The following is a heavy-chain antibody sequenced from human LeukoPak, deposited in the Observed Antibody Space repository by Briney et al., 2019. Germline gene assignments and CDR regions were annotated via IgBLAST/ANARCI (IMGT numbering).Heavy chain of an antibody. CDR2: IYYSGST. D-gene: IGHD4-11*01. Sequence: SETLSLTCTVSGGSISSYYWSWIRQPPGKGLEWIGYIYYSGSTNYNPSLKSRVTISVDTSKNQFSLKLSSVTAADTAVYYCAREGYSNWFDPWGQGTLVTVSS. V-gene: IGHV4-59*01. CDR1: GGSISSYY. J-gene: IGHJ5*02. CDR3: AREGYSNWFDP.